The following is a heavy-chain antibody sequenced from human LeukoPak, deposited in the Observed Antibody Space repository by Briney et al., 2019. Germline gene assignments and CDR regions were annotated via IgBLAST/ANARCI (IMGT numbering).Heavy chain of an antibody. J-gene: IGHJ4*02. CDR1: GFPFSSYA. CDR2: ISYDGSQR. D-gene: IGHD6-13*01. CDR3: VTSAAAHVDH. Sequence: GGSLRLSCAASGFPFSSYAMHWVRQAPGEGLEWVALISYDGSQRRYSDPLEGRFTISRDNSKNTLDLEVASLRAEDTALYFCVTSAAAHVDHWGQGALVTVSS. V-gene: IGHV3-30*01.